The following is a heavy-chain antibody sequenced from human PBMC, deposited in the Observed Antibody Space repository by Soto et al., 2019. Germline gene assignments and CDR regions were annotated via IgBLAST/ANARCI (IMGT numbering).Heavy chain of an antibody. J-gene: IGHJ4*02. V-gene: IGHV4-59*01. CDR2: FYYSGIT. CDR1: GGSISSYF. Sequence: SETLSLTCSVSGGSISSYFWNWIRQPPGKGLEWIGHFYYSGITNYNPSLKSRVTISVDRSKNQSSLKLSSVTAADTAMYFCARDDATLAPRLFRYWGQGALVTVSS. CDR3: ARDDATLAPRLFRY. D-gene: IGHD6-6*01.